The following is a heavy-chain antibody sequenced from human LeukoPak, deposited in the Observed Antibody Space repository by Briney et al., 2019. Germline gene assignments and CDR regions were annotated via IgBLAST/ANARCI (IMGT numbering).Heavy chain of an antibody. Sequence: PSETLSLTCSVSGASISAYYWSWIRQPPGKELEWIGYIHYSGTINYNPSLMSRVTISVDSSKNQFSLRLSSVTAADTAVYFCARGHKGLEVWGQGATVTVSS. J-gene: IGHJ6*02. V-gene: IGHV4-59*01. CDR2: IHYSGTI. CDR3: ARGHKGLEV. CDR1: GASISAYY.